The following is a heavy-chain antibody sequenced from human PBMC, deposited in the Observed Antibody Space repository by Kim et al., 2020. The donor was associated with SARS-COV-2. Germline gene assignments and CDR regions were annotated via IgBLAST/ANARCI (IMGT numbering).Heavy chain of an antibody. Sequence: SVKVSCKASGGTFSSYAISWVRQAPGQGLEWMGRIIPILGIANYAQKFQGRVTITADKSTSTAYMELSSLRSEDTAVYYCARDRADYYDSSGYLRTPDYWGQGTLVTVSS. V-gene: IGHV1-69*04. CDR2: IIPILGIA. CDR3: ARDRADYYDSSGYLRTPDY. CDR1: GGTFSSYA. D-gene: IGHD3-22*01. J-gene: IGHJ4*02.